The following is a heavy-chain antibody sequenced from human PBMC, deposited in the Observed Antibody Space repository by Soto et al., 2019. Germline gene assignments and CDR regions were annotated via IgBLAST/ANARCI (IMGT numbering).Heavy chain of an antibody. CDR1: GYTFTGNY. J-gene: IGHJ4*02. V-gene: IGHV1-2*04. CDR2: INPNSGGT. Sequence: HVQLVQSGAEVKKPGASVMASCRASGYTFTGNYIHWVRQAPGQGLVWIGWINPNSGGTNFAHKFQGLVTLTTDTSMSTAYMELSRLCSADTAVYYCARGRPPYSSGWPTEYWGQGTLDTVSS. CDR3: ARGRPPYSSGWPTEY. D-gene: IGHD6-19*01.